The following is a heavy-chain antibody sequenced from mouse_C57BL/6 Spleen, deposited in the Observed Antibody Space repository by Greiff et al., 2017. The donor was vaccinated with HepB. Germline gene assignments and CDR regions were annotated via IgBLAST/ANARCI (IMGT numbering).Heavy chain of an antibody. CDR2: IYPRDGST. CDR3: ARPIYYDYDPPWFAY. D-gene: IGHD2-4*01. Sequence: QVQLQQSGPELVKPGASVKLSCKASGYTFTSYDINWVKQRPGQGLEWIGWIYPRDGSTKYNEKFKGKATLTVDTSSSTAYMELHSLTSEDSAVYFCARPIYYDYDPPWFAYWGQGTLVTVSA. V-gene: IGHV1-85*01. CDR1: GYTFTSYD. J-gene: IGHJ3*01.